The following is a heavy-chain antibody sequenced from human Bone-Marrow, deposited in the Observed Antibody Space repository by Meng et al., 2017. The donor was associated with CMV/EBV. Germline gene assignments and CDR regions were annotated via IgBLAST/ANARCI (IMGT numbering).Heavy chain of an antibody. Sequence: SETLSLTCTVSGGSISSGDYYWSWIRQPPGKGLEWIGYIYYSGSTYYNPSLKSRVTISVDTSKNQFSLKLSSVTAADTAVYYCARAVVVVPAAIRDYYYYGMDVWGQGNTVNVSS. D-gene: IGHD2-2*02. CDR3: ARAVVVVPAAIRDYYYYGMDV. J-gene: IGHJ6*02. V-gene: IGHV4-30-4*08. CDR1: GGSISSGDYY. CDR2: IYYSGST.